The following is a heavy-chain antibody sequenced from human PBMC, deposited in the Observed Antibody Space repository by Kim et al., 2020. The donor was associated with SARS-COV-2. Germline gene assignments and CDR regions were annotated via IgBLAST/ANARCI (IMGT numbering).Heavy chain of an antibody. CDR2: GTT. Sequence: GTTDYAAPVKGRFAISRDDSKNPLYLQVNSLKIEDAGVYYCATRPDQYFHLWGRGTLVTVSS. V-gene: IGHV3-15*01. D-gene: IGHD6-6*01. CDR3: ATRPDQYFHL. J-gene: IGHJ2*01.